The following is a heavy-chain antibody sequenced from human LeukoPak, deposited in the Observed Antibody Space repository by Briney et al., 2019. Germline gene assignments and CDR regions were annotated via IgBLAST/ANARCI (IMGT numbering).Heavy chain of an antibody. V-gene: IGHV4-34*01. J-gene: IGHJ4*02. CDR3: ATSKYYDYVWGSYDIYYFDY. D-gene: IGHD3-16*01. Sequence: SETLSLTCAVYGGSFSGYYWSWIRQPPGKGLEWIGEINHSGSTSYNPSLKSRVTISVDTSKNQFSLKLSSVTATDTAVYYCATSKYYDYVWGSYDIYYFDYWGQGTLVTVSS. CDR1: GGSFSGYY. CDR2: INHSGST.